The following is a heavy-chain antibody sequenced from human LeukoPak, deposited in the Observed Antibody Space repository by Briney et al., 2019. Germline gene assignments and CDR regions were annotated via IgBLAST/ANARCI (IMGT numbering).Heavy chain of an antibody. Sequence: PGGSLRLSCAASGFTFSSYWMSWVRQAPGKGLEWVASIKQDGSEKYYVDSVKGRFTISRDNAKNSLYLQMNSLRAEDTAVYYCARIGIRGFWSGLDAFDIWGQGTMVTVSS. J-gene: IGHJ3*02. CDR2: IKQDGSEK. CDR1: GFTFSSYW. D-gene: IGHD3-3*01. CDR3: ARIGIRGFWSGLDAFDI. V-gene: IGHV3-7*01.